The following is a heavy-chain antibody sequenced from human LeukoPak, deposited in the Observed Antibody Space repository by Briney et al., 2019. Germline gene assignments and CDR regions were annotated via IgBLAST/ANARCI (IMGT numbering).Heavy chain of an antibody. CDR3: AKDDSSSWYGGWGFDY. D-gene: IGHD6-13*01. V-gene: IGHV3-23*01. J-gene: IGHJ4*02. Sequence: GGSLRLSCAASGFTFSSYSMNWVRQAPGKGLEWVSAISGSGGSTYYADSVKGRFTISRDNSKNTLYLQMNSLRAEDTAVYYCAKDDSSSWYGGWGFDYWGQGTLVTVSS. CDR1: GFTFSSYS. CDR2: ISGSGGST.